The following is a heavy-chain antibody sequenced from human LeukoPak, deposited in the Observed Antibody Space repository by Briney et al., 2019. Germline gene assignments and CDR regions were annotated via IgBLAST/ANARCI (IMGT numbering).Heavy chain of an antibody. D-gene: IGHD3-9*01. CDR2: INPNSGGT. V-gene: IGHV1-2*02. Sequence: ASVKVSCKASGYTFTGYYMHWVRQAPGQGLEWMGWINPNSGGTNYAQKFQGRVTMTRDMSISTAYMELSRLRSDDTAVYYCARSYYDFLTGYYLDYWGQGTLVTVSS. J-gene: IGHJ4*02. CDR3: ARSYYDFLTGYYLDY. CDR1: GYTFTGYY.